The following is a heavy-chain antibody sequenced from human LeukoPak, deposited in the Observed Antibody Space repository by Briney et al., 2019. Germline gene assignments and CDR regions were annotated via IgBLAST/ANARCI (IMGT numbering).Heavy chain of an antibody. CDR2: IWDTEIT. J-gene: IGHJ3*02. V-gene: IGHV4-59*01. CDR1: GGSIRSYF. CDR3: ARGLVLATDDAFDI. Sequence: SQTLSLTCTVSGGSIRSYFWSWLRQPPGKGLEWIGYIWDTEITDYNPSLKSRVTISLDTSKNHFSLKLRSVTAADTALYFCARGLVLATDDAFDIWGQGTLVTVSS. D-gene: IGHD5-12*01.